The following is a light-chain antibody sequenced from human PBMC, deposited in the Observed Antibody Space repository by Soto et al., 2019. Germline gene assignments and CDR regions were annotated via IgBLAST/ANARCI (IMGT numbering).Light chain of an antibody. Sequence: DIQMTQSPSTLSVSVGDRVTITCRASQSISSWLAFYHQKPGQAPQLLIYKVSTLKSGGPSRFSGSRSATEFTLTISSLQPDDVATYYCQHYNSYSEAFGQGTKVDIK. CDR3: QHYNSYSEA. J-gene: IGKJ1*01. CDR2: KVS. V-gene: IGKV1-5*03. CDR1: QSISSW.